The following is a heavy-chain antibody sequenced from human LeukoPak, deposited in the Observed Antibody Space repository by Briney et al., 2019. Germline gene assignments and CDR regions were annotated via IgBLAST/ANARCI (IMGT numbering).Heavy chain of an antibody. Sequence: SETLSLTCTVSGGSISSSNYYWGWIRQPPGKGLEWIGEINHSGSTNYNPSLKSRVTISVDTSKNQFSLKLSSVTAADTAVYYCARVLYGSGGLDYWGQGTLVTVSS. J-gene: IGHJ4*02. D-gene: IGHD3-10*01. V-gene: IGHV4-39*07. CDR1: GGSISSSNYY. CDR2: INHSGST. CDR3: ARVLYGSGGLDY.